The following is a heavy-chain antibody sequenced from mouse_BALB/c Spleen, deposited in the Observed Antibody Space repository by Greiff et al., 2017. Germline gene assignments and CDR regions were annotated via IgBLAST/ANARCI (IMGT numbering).Heavy chain of an antibody. V-gene: IGHV6-6*02. CDR3: TRLYYDYDVYFDY. CDR2: IRLKSNNYAT. CDR1: GFTFSNYW. D-gene: IGHD2-4*01. J-gene: IGHJ2*01. Sequence: EVKLEESGGGLVQPGGSMKLSCVASGFTFSNYWMNWVRQSPEKGLEWVAEIRLKSNNYATHYAESVKGRFTISRDDSKSSVYLQMNNLRAEDTGIYYCTRLYYDYDVYFDYWGQGTTLTVSS.